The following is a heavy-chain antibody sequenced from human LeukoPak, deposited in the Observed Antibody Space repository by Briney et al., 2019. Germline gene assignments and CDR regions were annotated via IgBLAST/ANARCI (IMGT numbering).Heavy chain of an antibody. CDR2: ISGSGGST. CDR1: GFTFSSYA. CDR3: AKNRYCSSTSCPSFDC. D-gene: IGHD2-2*01. J-gene: IGHJ4*02. V-gene: IGHV3-23*01. Sequence: GGSLRLSCAASGFTFSSYAMSWVRQAPGKGLEWVSAISGSGGSTYFADSVKGRFTISRDNSKNTLYLQMNSLRAEDTAVYYCAKNRYCSSTSCPSFDCWGQGTLVTVSS.